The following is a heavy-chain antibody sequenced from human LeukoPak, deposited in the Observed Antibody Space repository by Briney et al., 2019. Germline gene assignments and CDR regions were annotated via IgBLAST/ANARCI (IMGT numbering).Heavy chain of an antibody. CDR2: IGGSGHFI. D-gene: IGHD6-6*01. CDR1: GFTFSNYA. CDR3: AKDVLYSSSTDRWACDY. Sequence: GGSLRLSCKASGFTFSNYAMSWVRQAPGKGLEWVSGIGGSGHFIYYTDDVKGRFTVSRDNSKNTLYLQMNTLKADDTAVYYCAKDVLYSSSTDRWACDYWGQGILVTVSS. V-gene: IGHV3-23*01. J-gene: IGHJ4*02.